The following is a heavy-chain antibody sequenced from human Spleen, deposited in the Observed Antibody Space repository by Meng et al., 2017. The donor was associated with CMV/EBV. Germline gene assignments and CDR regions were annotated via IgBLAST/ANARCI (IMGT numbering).Heavy chain of an antibody. V-gene: IGHV4-34*01. CDR1: GGSFSGYY. J-gene: IGHJ3*02. D-gene: IGHD3-22*01. CDR2: INQSGST. Sequence: VYGGSFSGYYWSWIRQPPGKGLEWIGEINQSGSTNCNPTLKSRVTISVDTSKNLFSLNLTSVTAADTAVYYCARKDYYDISGHAFDIWGQGTMVTVSS. CDR3: ARKDYYDISGHAFDI.